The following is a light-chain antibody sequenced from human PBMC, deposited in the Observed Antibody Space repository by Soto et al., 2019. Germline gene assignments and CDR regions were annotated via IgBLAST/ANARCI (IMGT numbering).Light chain of an antibody. J-gene: IGLJ1*01. Sequence: QLVLTQSPSASASLGASVKLTCTLSSGHSSYAIAWHQQQPEKGPRYLMKLNSDGSHSKGYGIPDRFSGSSSGAERYLTISSLQSEAESDYYCQTWGTGIHYVFGTGTKLTVL. CDR3: QTWGTGIHYV. CDR2: LNSDGSH. V-gene: IGLV4-69*01. CDR1: SGHSSYA.